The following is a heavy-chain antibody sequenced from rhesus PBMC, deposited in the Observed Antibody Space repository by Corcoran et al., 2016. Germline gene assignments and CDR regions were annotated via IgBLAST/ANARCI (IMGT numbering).Heavy chain of an antibody. D-gene: IGHD4-35*01. Sequence: QVQLQASGPGLVKPSETLSLTFAVSVGSFRSYWLGWIRQPPGKGLEWIGSIDGRSGSTEYNPSLKSRATISRDTSKNQFALKLSSVTAADTAVYYCARDGNGYYFDYWGQGVLVTVSS. V-gene: IGHV4-160*01. CDR2: IDGRSGST. CDR1: VGSFRSYW. J-gene: IGHJ4*01. CDR3: ARDGNGYYFDY.